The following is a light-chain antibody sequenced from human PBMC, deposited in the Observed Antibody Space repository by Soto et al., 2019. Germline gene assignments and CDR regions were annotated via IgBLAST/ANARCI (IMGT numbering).Light chain of an antibody. J-gene: IGLJ1*01. CDR1: SSNIGAGYD. V-gene: IGLV1-40*01. Sequence: QLVLTQPPSVSGAPGQRVTISCTGSSSNIGAGYDVHWYQQLPGTAPKLLIYGNNNRPSGVPDRFSGSESGTSASLAITGLLAEDEADYYCQSYDSSLISYVFGTGTKLTVL. CDR2: GNN. CDR3: QSYDSSLISYV.